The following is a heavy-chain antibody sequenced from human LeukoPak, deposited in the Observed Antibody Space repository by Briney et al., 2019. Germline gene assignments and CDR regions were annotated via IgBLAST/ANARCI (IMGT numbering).Heavy chain of an antibody. J-gene: IGHJ5*02. CDR2: ISGSGGST. Sequence: PGGSLRLSCAASGXTFSSYAMSWVRQAPGKGLEWVSAISGSGGSTYYADSVKGRFTISRDNSKNTLYLQMNSLRAEDTAVYYCASGIAARPNNWFDPWGQGTLVTVSS. CDR3: ASGIAARPNNWFDP. CDR1: GXTFSSYA. V-gene: IGHV3-23*01. D-gene: IGHD6-6*01.